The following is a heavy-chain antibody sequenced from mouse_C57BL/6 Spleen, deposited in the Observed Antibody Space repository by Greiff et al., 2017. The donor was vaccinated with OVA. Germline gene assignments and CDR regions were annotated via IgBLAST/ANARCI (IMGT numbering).Heavy chain of an antibody. J-gene: IGHJ3*01. CDR3: SRRKPLAY. V-gene: IGHV5-6*02. CDR2: ISSGGSYT. CDR1: GFTFSSYG. Sequence: EVKLMESGGDLVKPGGSLKLSCAASGFTFSSYGMSWVRQTPDKRLEWVATISSGGSYTYYPDSVKGRFTISRDNAKNTLDLQMSSLKSEDTAMYYCSRRKPLAYWGQGTLVTVSA.